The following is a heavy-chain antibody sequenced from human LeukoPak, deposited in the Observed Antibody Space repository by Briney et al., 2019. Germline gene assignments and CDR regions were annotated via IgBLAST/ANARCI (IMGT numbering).Heavy chain of an antibody. D-gene: IGHD4-17*01. CDR1: GGSISSSTFY. V-gene: IGHV2-70*11. CDR3: ARMYYGDAIDY. CDR2: IDWDDDK. Sequence: TLSLTCTVSGGSISSSTFYWGWIRQPPGKALEWLARIDWDDDKYYSTSLKTRLTISKDTSKNQVVLTMTNMDPVDTATYYCARMYYGDAIDYWGQGTLVTVSA. J-gene: IGHJ4*02.